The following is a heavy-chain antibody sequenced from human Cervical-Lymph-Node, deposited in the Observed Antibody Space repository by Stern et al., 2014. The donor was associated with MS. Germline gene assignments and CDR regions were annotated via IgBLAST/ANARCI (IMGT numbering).Heavy chain of an antibody. J-gene: IGHJ6*02. Sequence: VQLVQSGGELVKPGGSVRVSCAASGFAFRDAFMTWIRQAPGQGLEWVGRIKRNTDGGTTDYAAPVKGRFTISRDDSKNTLYLQMNSLKTEDTAVYYCTTLDRSYPYYYYGMDVWGQGTTVTVSS. V-gene: IGHV3-15*01. CDR2: IKRNTDGGTT. D-gene: IGHD1-26*01. CDR3: TTLDRSYPYYYYGMDV. CDR1: GFAFRDAF.